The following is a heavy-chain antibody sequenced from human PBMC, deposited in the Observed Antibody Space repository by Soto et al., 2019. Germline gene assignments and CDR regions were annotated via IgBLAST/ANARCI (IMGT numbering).Heavy chain of an antibody. CDR2: ISYDGSNK. J-gene: IGHJ5*02. CDR1: GFTFSSYG. D-gene: IGHD6-13*01. V-gene: IGHV3-30*18. CDR3: AKDLAIEAAGPAFDP. Sequence: QGQLVEAGGGVVQPGRSLRLSCAASGFTFSSYGMHWVRQAPGKGLEWVAVISYDGSNKDYADSVKGRFTISRDNSKNTLYMQMTSLRAEDTAVYYCAKDLAIEAAGPAFDPWGQGTLVTVSS.